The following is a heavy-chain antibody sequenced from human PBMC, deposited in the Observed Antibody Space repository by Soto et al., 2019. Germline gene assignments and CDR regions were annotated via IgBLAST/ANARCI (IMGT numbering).Heavy chain of an antibody. Sequence: GGSLRLSCAASGFTFSSYSMNWVRQAPGKGLEWVSYIDSSSSSIYYADSMNGRLTISRDNAKNSLYLEMNSLRVEDTAVYYCSNARAVTTSPDMWWGQGTLVTVSS. J-gene: IGHJ4*02. V-gene: IGHV3-48*04. D-gene: IGHD4-17*01. CDR2: IDSSSSSI. CDR1: GFTFSSYS. CDR3: SNARAVTTSPDMW.